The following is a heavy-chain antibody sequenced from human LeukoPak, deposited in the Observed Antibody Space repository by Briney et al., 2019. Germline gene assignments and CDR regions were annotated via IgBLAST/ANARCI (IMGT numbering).Heavy chain of an antibody. Sequence: GESLKISCKASGYSFASYWIGWVRQMSGKGLEWMATIHPNDASTIYSPSFQGQVTISADKSINTAYLQWSTLKASDTAIYYCARHNNWGFDYWDRGTLLTVSS. J-gene: IGHJ4*02. CDR3: ARHNNWGFDY. CDR1: GYSFASYW. CDR2: IHPNDAST. V-gene: IGHV5-51*01. D-gene: IGHD7-27*01.